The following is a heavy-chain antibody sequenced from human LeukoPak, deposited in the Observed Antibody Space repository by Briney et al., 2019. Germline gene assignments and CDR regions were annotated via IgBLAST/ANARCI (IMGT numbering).Heavy chain of an antibody. CDR3: ARGHYYDRHFDY. CDR1: GGSISSYY. V-gene: IGHV4-59*01. CDR2: ISYRGNT. J-gene: IGHJ4*02. Sequence: SETLSLTCTVSGGSISSYYWSWIRQPPGKGLEWIGYISYRGNTNYNPSLKSRVTISVDTSKNQFSLKLSSVTAADTAVYYCARGHYYDRHFDYWGQGTLATVSS. D-gene: IGHD3-22*01.